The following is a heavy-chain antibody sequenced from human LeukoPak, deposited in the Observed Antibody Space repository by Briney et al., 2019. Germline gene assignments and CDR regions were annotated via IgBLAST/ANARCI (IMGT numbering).Heavy chain of an antibody. D-gene: IGHD3-22*01. V-gene: IGHV4-39*07. CDR2: IYYSGST. Sequence: SETLSLTCTVSGGSISSSSYYWGWIRQPPGKGLEWIGSIYYSGSTYYNPSLKSRVTISVDTSKNQFSLKLSSVTAADTAVYYCASIHNPTYYYDSSGYYFDYWGQGTLVTVSS. CDR3: ASIHNPTYYYDSSGYYFDY. CDR1: GGSISSSSYY. J-gene: IGHJ4*02.